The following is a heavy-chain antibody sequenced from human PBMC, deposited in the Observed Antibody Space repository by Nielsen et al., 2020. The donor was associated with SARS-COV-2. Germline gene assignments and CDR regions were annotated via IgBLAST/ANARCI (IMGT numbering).Heavy chain of an antibody. Sequence: ASVQVSCKASGYTFTSYYMHCVRQAPGQGLEWMGIINPSGGSTSYAQKFQGRVTMTRDTSTSTVYMELSSLRSEDTAVYYCARASVKYSSSSGLDYWGQGTLVTVSS. CDR3: ARASVKYSSSSGLDY. CDR1: GYTFTSYY. J-gene: IGHJ4*02. D-gene: IGHD6-6*01. CDR2: INPSGGST. V-gene: IGHV1-46*01.